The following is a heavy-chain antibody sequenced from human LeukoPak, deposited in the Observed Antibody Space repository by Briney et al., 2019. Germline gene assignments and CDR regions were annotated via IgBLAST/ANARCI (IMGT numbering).Heavy chain of an antibody. CDR1: GGSINNYY. CDR3: ARRTLSCAERSDP. CDR2: IYSSGST. Sequence: PSETLSLTCTVSGGSINNYYWNWIRQPPGKGLEWIGYIYSSGSTNYNPSLKSRVSISVDTSKNQFSLKLSAVTAADTAVYYCARRTLSCAERSDPGDRAPLVTVPS. D-gene: IGHD1-1*01. J-gene: IGHJ5*02. V-gene: IGHV4-59*08.